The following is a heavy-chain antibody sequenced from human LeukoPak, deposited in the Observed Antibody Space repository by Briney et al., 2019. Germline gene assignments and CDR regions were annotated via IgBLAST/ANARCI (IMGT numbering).Heavy chain of an antibody. Sequence: ASVTVSCKASGYTFTSYGISWVRQAPGQGLEWMGWISAYNGNTNYAQKLQGRVTMTTDTSTSTAYMELRSLRSDDTAVYYCARSPGHYYDSSGYYLVDWGQGTLVTVSS. CDR3: ARSPGHYYDSSGYYLVD. CDR1: GYTFTSYG. V-gene: IGHV1-18*01. D-gene: IGHD3-22*01. J-gene: IGHJ4*02. CDR2: ISAYNGNT.